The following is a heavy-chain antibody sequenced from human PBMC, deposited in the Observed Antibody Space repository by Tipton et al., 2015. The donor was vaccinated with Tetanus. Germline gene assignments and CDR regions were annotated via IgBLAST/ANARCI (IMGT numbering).Heavy chain of an antibody. CDR1: GYSFSSYW. CDR2: IYPGDSDT. Sequence: QLVQSGPEVKEPGESLRISCKGSGYSFSSYWIGWVRQMPGKGLEWMGIIYPGDSDTRYSPSFQGQVTISADKSISAASLQWSSLKASDTAMYYCARQKFIGDYVDYWGQGTLVTVSS. J-gene: IGHJ4*02. CDR3: ARQKFIGDYVDY. D-gene: IGHD2-15*01. V-gene: IGHV5-51*01.